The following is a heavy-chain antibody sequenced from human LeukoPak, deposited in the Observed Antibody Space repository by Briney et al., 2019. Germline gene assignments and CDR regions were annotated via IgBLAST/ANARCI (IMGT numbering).Heavy chain of an antibody. CDR3: ARRQGTTLSFDY. CDR1: GYTFTDYY. D-gene: IGHD1-1*01. J-gene: IGHJ4*02. Sequence: ASVKVSCKASGYTFTDYYIHWVRQAPGQGLEWMGWINAYNGNTNYAQKLQGRVTMTTDTSTSTAYMELRSLRFDDTAVYYCARRQGTTLSFDYWGQGTLVTVSS. V-gene: IGHV1-18*04. CDR2: INAYNGNT.